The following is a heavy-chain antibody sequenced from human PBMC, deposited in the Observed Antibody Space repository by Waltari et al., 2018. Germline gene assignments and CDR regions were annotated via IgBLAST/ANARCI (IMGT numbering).Heavy chain of an antibody. J-gene: IGHJ4*02. V-gene: IGHV3-15*01. D-gene: IGHD2-8*01. CDR2: IKSRVDGGTR. Sequence: EVQVVESGGGLVKPGGSLRLSCAASTITFGGAWLNWVRQAPGKGLEWIARIKSRVDGGTRDYAAPVKDRFTISRDDSRYTLYLQMNSLKKEDTGVYYCAIDVPEMVPQADYWGQGSLVTVSS. CDR1: TITFGGAW. CDR3: AIDVPEMVPQADY.